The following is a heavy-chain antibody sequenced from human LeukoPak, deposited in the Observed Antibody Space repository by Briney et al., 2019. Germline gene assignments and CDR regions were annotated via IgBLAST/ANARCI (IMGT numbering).Heavy chain of an antibody. CDR1: GYSFTSYW. CDR2: IYPGDSDT. CDR3: ARPGPVGATTVDAFDI. J-gene: IGHJ3*02. Sequence: GESLKISCKGSGYSFTSYWIGWVRQMPGKGLEWMGIIYPGDSDTRYSPSFQGQVTISADKSISTAYLQWSSLKASDTAMYYCARPGPVGATTVDAFDIWRQGTMVTVSS. D-gene: IGHD1-26*01. V-gene: IGHV5-51*01.